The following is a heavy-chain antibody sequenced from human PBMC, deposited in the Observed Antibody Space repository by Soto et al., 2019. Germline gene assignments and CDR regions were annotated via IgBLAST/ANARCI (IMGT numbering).Heavy chain of an antibody. CDR2: IYYSGNT. Sequence: QVQLQESGPGLVKPSKTLSLTCTVSGGSISSGGYYWSWLRQHPGKGLEWIGYIYYSGNTYYNPSLKSRVTISVDTSKNQFSLKLASVADADTALYYCARSVFPWGQGTLVTVSS. V-gene: IGHV4-31*03. CDR3: ARSVFP. CDR1: GGSISSGGYY. J-gene: IGHJ5*02.